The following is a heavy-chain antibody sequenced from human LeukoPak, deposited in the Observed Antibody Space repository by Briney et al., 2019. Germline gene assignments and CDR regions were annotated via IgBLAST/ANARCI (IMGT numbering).Heavy chain of an antibody. J-gene: IGHJ3*02. D-gene: IGHD3-10*01. Sequence: GESLKISCKGSGYSFTSYWIGWVRQMPGKGLEWMGIIYPGDFDTRYSPSFQGQVTISADKSISTAYLQWSSLKASDTAMYYCARLFTMVRGVIIGRDAFDIWGQGTMVTVSS. CDR1: GYSFTSYW. CDR3: ARLFTMVRGVIIGRDAFDI. CDR2: IYPGDFDT. V-gene: IGHV5-51*01.